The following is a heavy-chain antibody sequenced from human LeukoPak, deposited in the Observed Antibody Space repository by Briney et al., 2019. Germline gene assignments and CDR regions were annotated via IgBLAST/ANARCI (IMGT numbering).Heavy chain of an antibody. CDR2: ISASGGRT. J-gene: IGHJ4*02. CDR1: GFTLSTYG. V-gene: IGHV3-23*01. Sequence: GGSLRLSCVASGFTLSTYGMSWVRQAPGKGLEWVSVISASGGRTYYADSVKGRFAISRDNSKNTLYLQMDSLRAEDTAMYYCAKDLRYDSAYWGQGTLVTVSS. D-gene: IGHD1-1*01. CDR3: AKDLRYDSAY.